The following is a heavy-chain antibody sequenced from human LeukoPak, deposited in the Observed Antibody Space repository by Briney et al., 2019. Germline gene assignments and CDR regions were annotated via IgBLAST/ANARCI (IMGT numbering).Heavy chain of an antibody. J-gene: IGHJ6*02. CDR2: MNPNSGDT. CDR3: ARGVESITIFGVVNPYYYYGMDV. D-gene: IGHD3-3*01. Sequence: ASVKVSFKASGYTFTSYDINWVRQAAGQGLEWMGWMNPNSGDTGYAQKFQGRVTMTRNTSISTAYMELSSLRSEDTAVYYCARGVESITIFGVVNPYYYYGMDVWGQGTTVTVSS. V-gene: IGHV1-8*01. CDR1: GYTFTSYD.